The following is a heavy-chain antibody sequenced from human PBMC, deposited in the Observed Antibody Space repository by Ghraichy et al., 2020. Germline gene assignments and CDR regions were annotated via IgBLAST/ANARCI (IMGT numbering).Heavy chain of an antibody. V-gene: IGHV4-38-2*02. CDR1: DYSISSGYY. Sequence: SETLSLTCTVSDYSISSGYYLGWIRQPPGKGLEWIASIYHSGSTYYNPSLKSRVTILVDTSKNQFSLNLSSVTAADTAVYYCARETHYYGSGSYPDNWFDPWGQGTPVTVSS. D-gene: IGHD3-10*01. J-gene: IGHJ5*02. CDR3: ARETHYYGSGSYPDNWFDP. CDR2: IYHSGST.